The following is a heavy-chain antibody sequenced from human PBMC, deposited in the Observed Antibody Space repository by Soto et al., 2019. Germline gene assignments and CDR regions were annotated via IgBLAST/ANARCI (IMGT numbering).Heavy chain of an antibody. CDR1: GGSISSNY. V-gene: IGHV4-59*08. CDR3: ARMISSTSSGPFFDY. Sequence: QMQLQESGPGLVKPSETLSLTCTVSGGSISSNYWSWIRQPPGKGLEWIGYIYYTGSTNYNPSLKSRVTMSVDTSKNHFSLKLSSVTAADRAVYYCARMISSTSSGPFFDYWGQGTLVTVSS. CDR2: IYYTGST. D-gene: IGHD6-6*01. J-gene: IGHJ4*02.